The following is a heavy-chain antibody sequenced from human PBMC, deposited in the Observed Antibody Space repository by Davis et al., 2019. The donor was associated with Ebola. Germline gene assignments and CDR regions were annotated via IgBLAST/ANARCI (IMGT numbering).Heavy chain of an antibody. D-gene: IGHD2-2*01. J-gene: IGHJ3*02. Sequence: GESLKIYCAASGFTFSSYSMNWVRQAPGKGLEWVSYISSSSSTIYYADSVKGRFTISRDNAKNSLYLQMNSLRDEDTAVYYCARDGVVVPAYDAFDIWGQGTMVTVSS. CDR1: GFTFSSYS. CDR3: ARDGVVVPAYDAFDI. CDR2: ISSSSSTI. V-gene: IGHV3-48*02.